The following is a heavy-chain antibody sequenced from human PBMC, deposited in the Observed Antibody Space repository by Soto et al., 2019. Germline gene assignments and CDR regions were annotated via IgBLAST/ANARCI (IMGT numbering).Heavy chain of an antibody. CDR3: ARWNLCGGDCYTDY. CDR2: IYYSGNT. J-gene: IGHJ4*02. D-gene: IGHD2-21*02. V-gene: IGHV4-61*08. Sequence: SETLSLTCTVSGVSISSGDYYWSWIRQTPGKGLEWIGYIYYSGNTNYNPSLKSRVTISVDTSKNQFSLKLSSVTAADTAVYYCARWNLCGGDCYTDYWGQGTLVTVSS. CDR1: GVSISSGDYY.